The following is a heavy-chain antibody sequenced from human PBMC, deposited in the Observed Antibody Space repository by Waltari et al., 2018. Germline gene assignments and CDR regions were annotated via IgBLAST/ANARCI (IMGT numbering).Heavy chain of an antibody. CDR3: ARDQLYDGAGPFDP. CDR1: GGSISSSSYY. V-gene: IGHV4-39*07. CDR2: IYYSGST. J-gene: IGHJ5*02. Sequence: QVQLQESGPGLVKPSQTLSLTCTVSGGSISSSSYYWGWIRQPPGKGLEWIGSIYYSGSTYYNPSLKSRVTISVDTSKNQFSLKLSSVTAADTAVYYCARDQLYDGAGPFDPWGQGTLVTVSS. D-gene: IGHD3-16*02.